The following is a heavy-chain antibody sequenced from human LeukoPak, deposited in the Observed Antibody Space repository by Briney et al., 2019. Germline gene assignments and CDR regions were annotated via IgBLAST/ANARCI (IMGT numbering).Heavy chain of an antibody. Sequence: GGSLKLSCAASGFIVTSNYMSWVRQAPGKGLEWVSLIYSAGNTFYADSVKGRFTISRDNSKKMVYLQMNSLRAEDTAIYYCARSPLRGCSGYYYHMDVWGKGTTVTVSS. CDR1: GFIVTSNY. J-gene: IGHJ6*03. D-gene: IGHD5-12*01. CDR3: ARSPLRGCSGYYYHMDV. CDR2: IYSAGNT. V-gene: IGHV3-53*01.